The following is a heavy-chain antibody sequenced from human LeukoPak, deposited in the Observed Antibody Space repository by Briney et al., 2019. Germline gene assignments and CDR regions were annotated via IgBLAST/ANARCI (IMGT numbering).Heavy chain of an antibody. Sequence: SETLSLTCTVSGGSISSGGYYWSWIRQPPGKGLEWIGYIYHSGSTYYNPSLKSRVTISVDRSKNQFSLKLSSVTAADTAVYYCARKLTVTTPGDYWGQGTLVTVSS. CDR1: GGSISSGGYY. V-gene: IGHV4-30-2*01. CDR2: IYHSGST. D-gene: IGHD4-17*01. J-gene: IGHJ4*02. CDR3: ARKLTVTTPGDY.